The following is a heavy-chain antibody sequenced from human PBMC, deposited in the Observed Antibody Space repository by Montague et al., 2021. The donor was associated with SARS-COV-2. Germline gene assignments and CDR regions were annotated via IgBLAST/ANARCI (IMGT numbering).Heavy chain of an antibody. CDR2: INHRGTS. V-gene: IGHV4-34*01. J-gene: IGHJ4*02. CDR1: GGSFRDNY. D-gene: IGHD3-22*01. CDR3: ARGRQHFNMIVVVMTGGEYYLDY. Sequence: SETLSLTCAVYGGSFRDNYWSWIRKPPGKGLEWIGEINHRGTSNYNPSLKSRVSISVDTSKNQFSLYLGSVTAADTAVYYCARGRQHFNMIVVVMTGGEYYLDYWGQGTLVTVSS.